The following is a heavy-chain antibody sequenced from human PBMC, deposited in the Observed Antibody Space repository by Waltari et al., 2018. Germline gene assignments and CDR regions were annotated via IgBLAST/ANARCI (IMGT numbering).Heavy chain of an antibody. V-gene: IGHV4-39*07. J-gene: IGHJ6*03. CDR1: GGSISSSSYY. Sequence: QLQLQESGPGLVKPSETLSLTCTVSGGSISSSSYYWGWTRQPPGKGLEWIGSIYYSGSTYYNPSLKSRVTISVDTSKNQFSLKLSSVTAADTAVYYCARDRREYYYYYMDVWGKGTTVTISS. D-gene: IGHD3-10*01. CDR2: IYYSGST. CDR3: ARDRREYYYYYMDV.